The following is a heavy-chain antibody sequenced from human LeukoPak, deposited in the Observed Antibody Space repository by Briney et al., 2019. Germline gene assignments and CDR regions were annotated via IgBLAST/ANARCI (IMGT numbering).Heavy chain of an antibody. Sequence: ASVKVSCKASGYTFTGYYMHWVRQAPGQGLEWMGWINPNSGSTNYAQKFQGWVTMTRDTSISTAYMELSRLRSDDTAEYYCARNYYGSGSYRDFDYWGQGTLVTVSS. D-gene: IGHD3-10*01. J-gene: IGHJ4*02. CDR3: ARNYYGSGSYRDFDY. V-gene: IGHV1-2*04. CDR2: INPNSGST. CDR1: GYTFTGYY.